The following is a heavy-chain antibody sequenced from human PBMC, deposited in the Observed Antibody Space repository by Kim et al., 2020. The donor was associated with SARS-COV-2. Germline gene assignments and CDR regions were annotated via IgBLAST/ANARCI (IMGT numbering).Heavy chain of an antibody. Sequence: GGSLRLSCAASGFTFSSYAIHWVRQAPGKGLEWVASISNDGSNTFYTDSVKGRFTISRDNSQNTLYLQMSSLRAEDTAVYYCARDNTQRAANDLYFD. CDR1: GFTFSSYA. D-gene: IGHD6-25*01. V-gene: IGHV3-30*03. J-gene: IGHJ4*01. CDR3: ARDNTQRAANDLYFD. CDR2: ISNDGSNT.